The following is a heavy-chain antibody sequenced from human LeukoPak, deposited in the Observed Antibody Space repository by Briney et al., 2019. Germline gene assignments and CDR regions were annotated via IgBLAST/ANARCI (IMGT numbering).Heavy chain of an antibody. CDR1: GGSISSYY. CDR3: AREDGTAMDSAFDI. CDR2: IYYSGST. V-gene: IGHV4-59*12. J-gene: IGHJ3*02. D-gene: IGHD5-18*01. Sequence: SETLSLTCTVSGGSISSYYWGWIRQPPGKGLEWIGYIYYSGSTNYNPSLKSRVTISVDTSKNQFSLKLRSVTAADTAVYYCAREDGTAMDSAFDIWSQGTMVTVSS.